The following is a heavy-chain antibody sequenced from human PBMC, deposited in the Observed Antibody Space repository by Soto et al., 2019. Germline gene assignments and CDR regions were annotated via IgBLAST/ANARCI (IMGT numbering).Heavy chain of an antibody. CDR2: IYYSGST. D-gene: IGHD3-16*01. Sequence: SETLSLTCTVSGGSISSGGYYWSWIRQHPGKGLEWIGYIYYSGSTYYNPSLKSRVTISVDTSKNQFSLKLSSVTAADTAVYYCARDTRWGTLKYNWFDPWGQGTLVTVSS. J-gene: IGHJ5*02. CDR3: ARDTRWGTLKYNWFDP. CDR1: GGSISSGGYY. V-gene: IGHV4-31*03.